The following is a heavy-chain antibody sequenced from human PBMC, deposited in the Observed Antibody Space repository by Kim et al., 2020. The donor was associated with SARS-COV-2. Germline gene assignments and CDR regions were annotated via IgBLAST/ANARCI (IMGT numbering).Heavy chain of an antibody. J-gene: IGHJ5*02. D-gene: IGHD6-19*01. V-gene: IGHV4-39*01. CDR3: ARRLAVAGLRRGWFDP. Sequence: SLKSRVTIPMDTSKNQFSLKLSSVAAADTAVYYCARRLAVAGLRRGWFDPWGQGTLVTVSS.